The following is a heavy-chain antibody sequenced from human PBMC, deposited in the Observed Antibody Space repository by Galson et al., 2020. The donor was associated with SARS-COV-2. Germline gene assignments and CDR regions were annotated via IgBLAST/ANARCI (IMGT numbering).Heavy chain of an antibody. CDR2: IWYDGSNK. J-gene: IGHJ6*02. D-gene: IGHD2-15*01. CDR3: ASTQGGYCSGGSGYDFYGMDV. CDR1: GFTFSSYG. Sequence: GGSLRLSCAASGFTFSSYGMHWVRQAPGKGLEWVAVIWYDGSNKYYADSVKGRFTISRDNSKNTLYLQMNSLRAEDTAVYYCASTQGGYCSGGSGYDFYGMDVWGQGTTVTVSS. V-gene: IGHV3-33*01.